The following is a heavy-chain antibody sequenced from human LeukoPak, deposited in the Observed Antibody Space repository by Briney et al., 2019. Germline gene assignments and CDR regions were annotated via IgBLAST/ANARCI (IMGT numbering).Heavy chain of an antibody. Sequence: SVKVSCKASGGTFISYAISWVRQAPGQGLEWMGGIIPIFGTANYAQKFQGRVTITADESTSTAYMELSSLRSEDTAVYYCAREAASSGWRDAFDIWGQGTMVTVSS. CDR2: IIPIFGTA. D-gene: IGHD6-19*01. J-gene: IGHJ3*02. CDR1: GGTFISYA. V-gene: IGHV1-69*13. CDR3: AREAASSGWRDAFDI.